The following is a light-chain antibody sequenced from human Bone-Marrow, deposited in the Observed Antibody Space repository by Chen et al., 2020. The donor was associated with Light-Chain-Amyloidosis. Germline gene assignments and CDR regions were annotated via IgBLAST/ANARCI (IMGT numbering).Light chain of an antibody. J-gene: IGLJ2*01. CDR1: DLPTKY. CDR2: RDT. CDR3: QSADSSGTYEVI. V-gene: IGLV3-25*02. Sequence: SYELTQPPSVSVSPGQTARITCSGDDLPTKYAYWYQQKPGQAPVLVIHRDTERPSGISERFSGCSSGTTATLTISGVQAEEEADYHCQSADSSGTYEVIFGGGTKLTVL.